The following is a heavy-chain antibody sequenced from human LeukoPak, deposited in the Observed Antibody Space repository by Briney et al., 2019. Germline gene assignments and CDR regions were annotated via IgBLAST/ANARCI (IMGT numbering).Heavy chain of an antibody. Sequence: SETLSLTCAVYGGSFSGYYWSWIRQPPGKGLEWIGEINHSGSTNYNPSLKSRVTISVDTSKNQSSLKLSSVTAADTAVYYCARLAAAGRDYWGQGTLVTVSS. D-gene: IGHD6-13*01. CDR2: INHSGST. CDR1: GGSFSGYY. J-gene: IGHJ4*02. V-gene: IGHV4-34*01. CDR3: ARLAAAGRDY.